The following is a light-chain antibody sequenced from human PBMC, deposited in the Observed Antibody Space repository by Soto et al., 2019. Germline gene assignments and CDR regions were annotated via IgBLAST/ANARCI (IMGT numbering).Light chain of an antibody. CDR1: QSISSW. Sequence: DIQMTQSPSTLSASVGDRVTITCRASQSISSWLAWYQQKPGKAPKLLIYDASSLESGVPSRFSGSGSGTEFTITISSLQPDDFATYYCQPYNSYSVTFGQGTKLEIK. CDR3: QPYNSYSVT. V-gene: IGKV1-5*01. J-gene: IGKJ2*01. CDR2: DAS.